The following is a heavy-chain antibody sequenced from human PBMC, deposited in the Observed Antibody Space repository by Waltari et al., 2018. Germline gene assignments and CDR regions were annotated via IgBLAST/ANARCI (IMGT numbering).Heavy chain of an antibody. CDR2: ITSSGSYI. Sequence: EVQLVESGGGLVKPGGSLRLSCAASGFTFSTYSMNWVRQPPGKGLEWVSSITSSGSYIFYADSVKGRFTISRDNAKNSLFLQMNSLRTEDTAVYFCARDRELGASYTGYWGQGALVTVSS. V-gene: IGHV3-21*01. D-gene: IGHD1-26*01. CDR1: GFTFSTYS. CDR3: ARDRELGASYTGY. J-gene: IGHJ4*02.